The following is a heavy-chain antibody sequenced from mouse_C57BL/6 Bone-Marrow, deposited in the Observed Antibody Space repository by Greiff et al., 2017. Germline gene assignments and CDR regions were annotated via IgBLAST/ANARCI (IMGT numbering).Heavy chain of an antibody. CDR2: INPGSGGT. V-gene: IGHV1-54*01. Sequence: VQLQQPGAELVRPGTSVKVSCKASGYAFTNYLIEWVKQRPGQGLEWIGVINPGSGGTNYNEKFKGKATLTADKSSSTAYMQLSSLTSEDSAVYYCARRAAPGYCCAMDYWGQGTSVTVSS. D-gene: IGHD3-1*01. CDR3: ARRAAPGYCCAMDY. CDR1: GYAFTNYL. J-gene: IGHJ4*01.